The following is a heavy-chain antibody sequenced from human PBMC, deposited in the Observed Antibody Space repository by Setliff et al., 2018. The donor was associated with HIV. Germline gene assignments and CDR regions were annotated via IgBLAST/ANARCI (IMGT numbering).Heavy chain of an antibody. CDR1: GFTFSSYS. Sequence: GGSLRLSCLASGFTFSSYSVNWVRQAPGKGLEWVSSISSGSSYIYYADSVKGRFTISRDNAKNSLYLQMNSLRAEDTAVYYCARWRTTGTGYYYYGMDVWGQGTTVTVSS. CDR3: ARWRTTGTGYYYYGMDV. CDR2: ISSGSSYI. V-gene: IGHV3-21*01. D-gene: IGHD1-1*01. J-gene: IGHJ6*02.